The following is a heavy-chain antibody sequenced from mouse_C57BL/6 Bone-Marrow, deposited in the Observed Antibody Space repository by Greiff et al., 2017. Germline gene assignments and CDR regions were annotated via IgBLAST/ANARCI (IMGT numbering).Heavy chain of an antibody. V-gene: IGHV7-3*01. CDR1: GFTFTDYY. CDR2: IRNKANGYTT. J-gene: IGHJ4*01. D-gene: IGHD1-3*01. Sequence: EVKLMESGGGLVQPGGSLSLSCAASGFTFTDYYMSWVRQPPGKALEWLGFIRNKANGYTTEYSASVKGRFTISRDDFQSILYLQMNTLRAEDMATYYGARHNNYPYAMDYWGQGTSVTVSA. CDR3: ARHNNYPYAMDY.